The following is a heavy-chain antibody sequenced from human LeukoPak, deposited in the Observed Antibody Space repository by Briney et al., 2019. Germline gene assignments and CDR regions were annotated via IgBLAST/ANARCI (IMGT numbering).Heavy chain of an antibody. CDR3: ARVRSQYGGDYFGY. V-gene: IGHV1-18*01. CDR2: ISAYNGNT. D-gene: IGHD4-23*01. Sequence: GASVKVSCKASGYTFTSYGISWVRQAPGQGLEWMGWISAYNGNTNYAQKLQGRVTMTTDTSTSTAYMELRSLRSDDTAVYYCARVRSQYGGDYFGYWGQGTLVTVSS. CDR1: GYTFTSYG. J-gene: IGHJ4*02.